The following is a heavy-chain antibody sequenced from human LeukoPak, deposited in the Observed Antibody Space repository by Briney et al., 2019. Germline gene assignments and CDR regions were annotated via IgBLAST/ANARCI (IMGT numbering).Heavy chain of an antibody. J-gene: IGHJ5*02. V-gene: IGHV4-30-4*08. CDR1: GGSISSGDYY. CDR2: IYYSGST. CDR3: ARERGDGYNWFDP. D-gene: IGHD5-24*01. Sequence: PSQTLSLTCTVSGGSISSGDYYWSWIRQPLGKGLEWIGYIYYSGSTYYNPSLKSPVTISVDTSKNQFSLKLSSVTAADTAVYYCARERGDGYNWFDPWGQGTLVTVSS.